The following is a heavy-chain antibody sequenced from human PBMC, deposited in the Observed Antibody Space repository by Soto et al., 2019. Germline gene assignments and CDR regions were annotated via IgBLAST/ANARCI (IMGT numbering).Heavy chain of an antibody. V-gene: IGHV1-69*01. CDR3: AREVQYYDILTGRRRFDY. D-gene: IGHD3-9*01. J-gene: IGHJ4*02. CDR1: GGTFSSYA. Sequence: QVQLVQSGAEVKKPGSSVKVSCKASGGTFSSYAISWVRQAPGQGLEWMGGIIPIFGTANYAQKFQGRVTIPADESTSTAYMELSSLRSVDTAVYYCAREVQYYDILTGRRRFDYWGQGTLVTVSS. CDR2: IIPIFGTA.